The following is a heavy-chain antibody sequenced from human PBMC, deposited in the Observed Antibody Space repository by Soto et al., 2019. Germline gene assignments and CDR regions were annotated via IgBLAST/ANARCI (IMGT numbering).Heavy chain of an antibody. V-gene: IGHV4-4*02. CDR3: ARRTYYYGSGSSLFDF. Sequence: QVQLQESGPGLVKPSGTLSLTCAVSGGSISSTNWWSWVRQPPGKGLEWIGEIYHSGSTNYKPSLRSRVSISVDMSKNQFSLKLSCVTAADTAVYYCARRTYYYGSGSSLFDFWDQGTLVTVSS. CDR2: IYHSGST. D-gene: IGHD3-10*01. CDR1: GGSISSTNW. J-gene: IGHJ4*02.